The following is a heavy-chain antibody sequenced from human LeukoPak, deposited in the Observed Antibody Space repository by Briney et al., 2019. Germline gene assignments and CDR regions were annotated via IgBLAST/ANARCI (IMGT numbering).Heavy chain of an antibody. CDR3: ARPIAAAGTVPYDAFDI. J-gene: IGHJ3*02. V-gene: IGHV5-51*01. CDR2: IYSGDSDT. Sequence: GESLKISCKGSGYSFTSYWIGWVRQMPGKGLEWMGIIYSGDSDTRYGPSFQGQVTISANKSISTAYLQWSSLKASDTAMYYCARPIAAAGTVPYDAFDIWGQGTMVTVSS. CDR1: GYSFTSYW. D-gene: IGHD6-13*01.